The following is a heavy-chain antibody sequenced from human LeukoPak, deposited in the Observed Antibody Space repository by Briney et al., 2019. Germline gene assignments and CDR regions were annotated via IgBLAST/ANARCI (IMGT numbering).Heavy chain of an antibody. CDR1: GFTVSSNY. D-gene: IGHD6-6*01. J-gene: IGHJ4*02. CDR2: IYSGGST. V-gene: IGHV3-66*04. Sequence: GGSLRLSCAASGFTVSSNYMSWVRRAPGNGLEWVSVIYSGGSTYYADPVKGRFTISRDNSKNTLYPQMNSLRAEDTAVYCCARHSSSSEDYWGQGTLVTVSS. CDR3: ARHSSSSEDY.